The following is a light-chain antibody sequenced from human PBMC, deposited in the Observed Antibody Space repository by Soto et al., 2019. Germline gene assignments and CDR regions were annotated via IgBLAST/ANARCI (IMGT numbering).Light chain of an antibody. J-gene: IGKJ2*01. CDR3: QQSYSPHHT. Sequence: DIQMTQSPSSLSASVGDRVTITCRASQNINKYVNWYQQKPWKASKLRLYAASTLQSGVPSRFSGRATGTDFNTTISSPQPEDFATYYGQQSYSPHHTSGQGTKLEIK. CDR1: QNINKY. CDR2: AAS. V-gene: IGKV1-39*01.